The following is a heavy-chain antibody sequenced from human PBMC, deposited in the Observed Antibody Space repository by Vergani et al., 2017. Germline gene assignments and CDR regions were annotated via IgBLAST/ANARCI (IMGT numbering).Heavy chain of an antibody. CDR3: ARDGGVVTFDY. Sequence: EVQLVESGGGLVQPGGSLRLSCAASGFTFSSYWMSLVRQAPGKGLEWVANIKQDGSEKYYVDSVKGRFTISRDNAKNSLYLQMNSLRAEDTAVYYCARDGGVVTFDYWGQGTLVTVSS. D-gene: IGHD3-3*01. J-gene: IGHJ4*02. V-gene: IGHV3-7*01. CDR2: IKQDGSEK. CDR1: GFTFSSYW.